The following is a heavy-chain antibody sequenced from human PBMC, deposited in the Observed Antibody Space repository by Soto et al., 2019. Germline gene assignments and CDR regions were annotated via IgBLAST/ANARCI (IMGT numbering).Heavy chain of an antibody. CDR3: AKKITMVRGVMSYFDY. CDR2: ISGSGGST. Sequence: GGSLRLSCAASGFTFSSYAMSWVRQAPGKGLEWVSAISGSGGSTYYADSVKGRFTISRDNSKNTLYLQMNSLRAEDTAVYYCAKKITMVRGVMSYFDYWGQGTLVTVSS. J-gene: IGHJ4*02. V-gene: IGHV3-23*01. CDR1: GFTFSSYA. D-gene: IGHD3-10*01.